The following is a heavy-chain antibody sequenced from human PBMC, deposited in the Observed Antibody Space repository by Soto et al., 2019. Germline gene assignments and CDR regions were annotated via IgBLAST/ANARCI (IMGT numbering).Heavy chain of an antibody. CDR2: ISPYSGYT. V-gene: IGHV1-18*01. CDR1: GYSFMKYG. Sequence: GPVKVSCKGFGYSFMKYGINWVRQAPGQGLEWVGWISPYSGYTHSAQKFHGRLTLTTDTAASTAYTELRILRSADTALYYCAREASVLIPAAQPSRFDSWGQGTLVTVSS. D-gene: IGHD2-2*01. J-gene: IGHJ4*02. CDR3: AREASVLIPAAQPSRFDS.